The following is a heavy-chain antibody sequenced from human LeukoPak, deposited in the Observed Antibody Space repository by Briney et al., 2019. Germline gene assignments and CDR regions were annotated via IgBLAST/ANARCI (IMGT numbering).Heavy chain of an antibody. V-gene: IGHV3-23*01. CDR1: GFTFSSYA. CDR2: ISGSGGST. J-gene: IGHJ6*02. D-gene: IGHD3-10*01. CDR3: AYSYGSGSSYYYGVDV. Sequence: GGSLRLSCAASGFTFSSYAMSWVRQAPGKGLEWVSAISGSGGSTYYADSVKGRFTISRDNAKNSLYLQMNSLRAEDTAVYYCAYSYGSGSSYYYGVDVWGQGTTVTVSS.